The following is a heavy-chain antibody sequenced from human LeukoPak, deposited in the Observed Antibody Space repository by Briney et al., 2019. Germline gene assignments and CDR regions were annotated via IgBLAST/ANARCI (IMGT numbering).Heavy chain of an antibody. CDR3: ARHIKGDDAFDI. V-gene: IGHV1-69*05. CDR1: GGTFSSYA. CDR2: IIPIFGTA. J-gene: IGHJ3*02. Sequence: WASVKVSCKASGGTFSSYAISWVRQAPGQGLEWMGGIIPIFGTANYAQKFQGRVTITTDESTSTAYMELSSLRSEDTAVYYCARHIKGDDAFDIWGQGTMVTVSS. D-gene: IGHD3-10*01.